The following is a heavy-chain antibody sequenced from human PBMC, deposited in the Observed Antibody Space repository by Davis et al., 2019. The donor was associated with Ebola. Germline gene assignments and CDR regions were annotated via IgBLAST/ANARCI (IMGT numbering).Heavy chain of an antibody. CDR2: ISAYNGQI. V-gene: IGHV1-18*01. CDR1: GYTFTSYG. J-gene: IGHJ4*02. Sequence: AASVTVSCKTSGYTFTSYGISWLRQAPGQGPEWMGWISAYNGQINYAQKFEGRVTMTTDTSTNTGYMELRSLKSDDTAMYYCAKDSSSWAYYDSAGYPFDHWGQGTLVTVSS. CDR3: AKDSSSWAYYDSAGYPFDH. D-gene: IGHD6-13*01.